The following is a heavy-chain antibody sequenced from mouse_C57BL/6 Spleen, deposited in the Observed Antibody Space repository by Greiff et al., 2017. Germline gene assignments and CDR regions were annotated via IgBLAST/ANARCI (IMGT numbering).Heavy chain of an antibody. CDR2: INPNNGGT. J-gene: IGHJ4*01. D-gene: IGHD3-2*02. CDR3: AREAGQLRFFYAMDY. Sequence: EVQLQQSGPELVKPGASVKIPCKASGYTFTDYNMDWVKQSHGKSLEWIGDINPNNGGTIYNQKFKGKATLTVDKSSSTAYMELRSLTSEDTAVYYCAREAGQLRFFYAMDYWGQGTSVTVSS. CDR1: GYTFTDYN. V-gene: IGHV1-18*01.